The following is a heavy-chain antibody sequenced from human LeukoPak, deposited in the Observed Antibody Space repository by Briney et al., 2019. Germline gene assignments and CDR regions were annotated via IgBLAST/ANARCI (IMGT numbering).Heavy chain of an antibody. J-gene: IGHJ4*02. V-gene: IGHV3-48*03. CDR2: ISNSGDTI. CDR3: ARGWFDY. Sequence: GGSLRLSCAASGFAFSSHEMNWVRRAPGKGLEWVSYISNSGDTIYYADSVKGRFTISRDNAKNSLYLQMNSLRAEDTAIYYCARGWFDYWGQGTLVTVSS. CDR1: GFAFSSHE.